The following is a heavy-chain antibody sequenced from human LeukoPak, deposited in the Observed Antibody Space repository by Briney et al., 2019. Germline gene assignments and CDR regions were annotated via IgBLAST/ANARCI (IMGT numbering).Heavy chain of an antibody. CDR2: ISGSGGST. J-gene: IGHJ4*02. CDR1: GFRFTNYA. D-gene: IGHD3-22*01. V-gene: IGHV3-23*01. Sequence: GGSLRLSCAASGFRFTNYAMNWVRRAPGKGLEWISGISGSGGSTYYADSVKGRFTISRDNSKNTLFPQMNRLRVEDTAVYYCAKGGSYYYDTSGYFGYWGQGTLVTVSS. CDR3: AKGGSYYYDTSGYFGY.